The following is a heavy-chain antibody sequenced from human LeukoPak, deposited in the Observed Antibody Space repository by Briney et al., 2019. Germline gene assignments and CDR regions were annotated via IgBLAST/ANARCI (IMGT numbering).Heavy chain of an antibody. CDR2: IYSGGST. V-gene: IGHV3-66*01. D-gene: IGHD5-12*01. CDR3: AREPPLRLVIT. J-gene: IGHJ3*01. CDR1: GFTVSSNY. Sequence: GGSLRLSCAASGFTVSSNYMSWVRQAPGKGLEWVSVIYSGGSTYYADSVKGRFTISRDNSKNTLYLQMNSLRAEDTAVYYCAREPPLRLVITWGQGTMVTVSS.